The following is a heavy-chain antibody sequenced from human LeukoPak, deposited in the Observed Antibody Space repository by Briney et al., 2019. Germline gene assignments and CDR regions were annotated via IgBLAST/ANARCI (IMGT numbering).Heavy chain of an antibody. CDR1: GFTFTSYN. Sequence: GGSLRLSCAASGFTFTSYNMNWVRQAPGKGLEWVSSITSSSSYIYYADSVKGRFTISRDNAKNSLYLQMDSLRVEDTAEYYCARDRESITMVRGVIRFDYWGQGTLVTVSS. D-gene: IGHD3-10*01. V-gene: IGHV3-21*06. CDR2: ITSSSSYI. J-gene: IGHJ4*02. CDR3: ARDRESITMVRGVIRFDY.